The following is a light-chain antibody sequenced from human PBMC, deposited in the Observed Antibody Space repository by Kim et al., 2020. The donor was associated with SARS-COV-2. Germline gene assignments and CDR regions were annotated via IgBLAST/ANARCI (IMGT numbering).Light chain of an antibody. CDR2: DAS. J-gene: IGKJ2*01. V-gene: IGKV3-15*01. Sequence: SVSPGERATLSCRASQSVSFKLAWYQQKLGQAPRLVIYDASARATGIPARFSGSGSGTEFTLTISSLQSEDFAVYYCQQYNNWPHTFGQGTKLEI. CDR1: QSVSFK. CDR3: QQYNNWPHT.